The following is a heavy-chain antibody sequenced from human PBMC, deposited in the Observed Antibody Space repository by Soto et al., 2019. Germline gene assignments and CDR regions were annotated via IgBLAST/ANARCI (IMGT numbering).Heavy chain of an antibody. Sequence: VHLVQSGAEVKKPGASVQVSCKTSGDSFSNYSMHWVRQVPGQGLEWMGKINPNGGSTSLAQKFKDAVTLTRDTSTNTVYMELSSLTSEDTAVYYCARDGVQLWPRYYFDYWGQGTLVTVSS. CDR1: GDSFSNYS. CDR3: ARDGVQLWPRYYFDY. V-gene: IGHV1-46*01. D-gene: IGHD1-1*01. CDR2: INPNGGST. J-gene: IGHJ4*02.